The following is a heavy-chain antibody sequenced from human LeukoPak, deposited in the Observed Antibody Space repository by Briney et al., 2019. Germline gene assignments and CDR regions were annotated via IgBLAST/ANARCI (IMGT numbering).Heavy chain of an antibody. CDR3: ARVSWYYGSGSYVDY. J-gene: IGHJ4*02. D-gene: IGHD3-10*01. V-gene: IGHV4-59*01. Sequence: SETLSLTCAVYGGSFSGYYWSWIRQPPGKGLEWIGYIYYSGSTNYNPSLKSRVTISVDTSKNQFSLKLSSVTAADTAVYYCARVSWYYGSGSYVDYWGQGTLVTVSS. CDR2: IYYSGST. CDR1: GGSFSGYY.